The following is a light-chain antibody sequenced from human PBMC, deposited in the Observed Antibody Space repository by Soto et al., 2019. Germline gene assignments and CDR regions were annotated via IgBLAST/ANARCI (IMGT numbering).Light chain of an antibody. CDR1: QSVTNW. CDR2: KAS. V-gene: IGKV1-5*03. J-gene: IGKJ5*01. Sequence: DIQMTQSPSTLSASVGDRVTITCRTSQSVTNWLAWYHQKPGKAPKLLIYKASNLESGLPSRFTGSGSWTEFTLTISSLQSDDFANYYCQQYSTYPITFGKGTRLEIK. CDR3: QQYSTYPIT.